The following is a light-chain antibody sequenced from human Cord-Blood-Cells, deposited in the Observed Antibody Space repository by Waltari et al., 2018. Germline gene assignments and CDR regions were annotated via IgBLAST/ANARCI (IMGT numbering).Light chain of an antibody. V-gene: IGKV1-39*01. CDR2: AAS. Sequence: DIQMTHSPSSLSASVGARVTITCRASQSISSYLNWYQQKPGKAPKLLIYAASSLQSGVPSRFSGSGSGTDFTLTISSLQPEDFATYYCQQSYSTPPTFGQGTKVEIK. CDR3: QQSYSTPPT. J-gene: IGKJ1*01. CDR1: QSISSY.